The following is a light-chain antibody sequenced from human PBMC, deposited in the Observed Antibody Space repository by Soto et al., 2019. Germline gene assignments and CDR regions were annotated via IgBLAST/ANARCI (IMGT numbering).Light chain of an antibody. CDR3: QQYGSSPNT. V-gene: IGKV3-20*01. J-gene: IGKJ2*01. CDR1: QSVSSSY. Sequence: EIVLTQSPGTLSLSPGERATLSCRASQSVSSSYLAWYQQKPGQAPRLLIYGASSRATGIPDQFSGSGSGTDFTLTISRLEPEDFAVYYCQQYGSSPNTFGQGTKLEIK. CDR2: GAS.